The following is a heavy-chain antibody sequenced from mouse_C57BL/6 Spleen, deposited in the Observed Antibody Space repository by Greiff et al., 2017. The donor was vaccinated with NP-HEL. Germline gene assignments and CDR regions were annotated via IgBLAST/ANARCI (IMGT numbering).Heavy chain of an antibody. D-gene: IGHD2-10*01. CDR2: IDPSDSET. Sequence: QVQLQQPGAELVRPGSSVKLSCKASGYTFTSYWMHWVKQRPIQGLEWIGNIDPSDSETHYNQKFKDKATLTVDKSSSTAYMQLSWRTSEDSAVYYCARAYYGKGYAMDYWGQGTSVTVSS. CDR3: ARAYYGKGYAMDY. V-gene: IGHV1-52*01. CDR1: GYTFTSYW. J-gene: IGHJ4*01.